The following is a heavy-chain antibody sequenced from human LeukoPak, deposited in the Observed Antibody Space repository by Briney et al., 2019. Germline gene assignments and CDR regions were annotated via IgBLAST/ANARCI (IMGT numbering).Heavy chain of an antibody. Sequence: GGSLRLSCAVSGFTFSNYEMNWVRQAPGKGLEWVSYISSSGRTIYYADSVKGRFTISRDNAKNSLYLQMNSLRAEDTAVYYCARSNTMTSNYYYGMDVWGQGTTVTVSS. V-gene: IGHV3-48*03. D-gene: IGHD4-11*01. CDR2: ISSSGRTI. CDR3: ARSNTMTSNYYYGMDV. CDR1: GFTFSNYE. J-gene: IGHJ6*02.